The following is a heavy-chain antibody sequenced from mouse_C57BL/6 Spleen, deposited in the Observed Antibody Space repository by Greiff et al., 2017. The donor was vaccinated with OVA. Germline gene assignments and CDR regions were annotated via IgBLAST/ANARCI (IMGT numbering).Heavy chain of an antibody. J-gene: IGHJ2*01. D-gene: IGHD2-3*01. V-gene: IGHV1-55*01. Sequence: QVQLQQSGAELVKPGASVKMSCKASGYTFTSYWITWVKQRPGQGLEWIGDIYPGSGSPNYNEKLKSKATLTVDTSSGAAYMHLSSLTSEDSAVYYCDDGDYWGQGTTLTVSS. CDR1: GYTFTSYW. CDR2: IYPGSGSP. CDR3: DDGDY.